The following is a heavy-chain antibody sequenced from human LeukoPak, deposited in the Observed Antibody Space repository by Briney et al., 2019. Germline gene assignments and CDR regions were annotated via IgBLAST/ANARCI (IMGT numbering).Heavy chain of an antibody. D-gene: IGHD6-13*01. CDR2: IIPIFGTT. J-gene: IGHJ6*03. CDR1: GFTFSGYY. V-gene: IGHV1-69*06. Sequence: VASVKVSCKASGFTFSGYYMHWVRQAPGQGVEWMGGIIPIFGTTNYAQKFQDRVTITADKSTSTAYMELSSLRSEDTAVYYCARVVGLTGYSSSWYSGYYYYMDVWGKGTTVTISS. CDR3: ARVVGLTGYSSSWYSGYYYYMDV.